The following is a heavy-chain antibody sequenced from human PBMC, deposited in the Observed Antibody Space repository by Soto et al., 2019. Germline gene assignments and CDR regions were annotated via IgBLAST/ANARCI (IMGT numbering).Heavy chain of an antibody. Sequence: PSETLSLTCTVSGGSISSYYWSWIRQPPGKGLEWIGYIYYSGSTNYNPSLKSRVTISVDTSKNQFSLKLSSVTAADTAVYYCARGPGITIFGVVTGNWFDPWGQGTLVTVSS. CDR3: ARGPGITIFGVVTGNWFDP. CDR2: IYYSGST. D-gene: IGHD3-3*01. V-gene: IGHV4-59*08. J-gene: IGHJ5*02. CDR1: GGSISSYY.